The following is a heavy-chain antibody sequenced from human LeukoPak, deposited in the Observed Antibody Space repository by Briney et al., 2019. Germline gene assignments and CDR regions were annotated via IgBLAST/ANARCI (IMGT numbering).Heavy chain of an antibody. CDR2: ISYDGSNK. V-gene: IGHV3-30-3*01. D-gene: IGHD1-7*01. CDR3: ARERNWNYGPNWFDP. Sequence: SLRLSCATSGFTFSSYAMHWVRQAPGKGLEWVAVISYDGSNKYYADSVKGRFTISRDNSKNTLYLQMNSLRAEDTAVYYCARERNWNYGPNWFDPWGQGTLVTVSS. J-gene: IGHJ5*02. CDR1: GFTFSSYA.